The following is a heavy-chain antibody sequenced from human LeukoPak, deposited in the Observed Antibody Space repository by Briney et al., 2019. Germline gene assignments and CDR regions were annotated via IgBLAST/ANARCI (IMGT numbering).Heavy chain of an antibody. CDR2: TYYRSKWYN. CDR1: GDSVSSNSAA. CDR3: ARESLGGYIGEKNYFGY. V-gene: IGHV6-1*01. Sequence: SQTLSLTCAISGDSVSSNSAAWNWIRQSPSRGLEWLGRTYYRSKWYNDYAVSVKSRITINPDTSKNQFSLQLYSVTPEDTAVYYCARESLGGYIGEKNYFGYWGQGTLVTVSS. D-gene: IGHD3-10*01. J-gene: IGHJ4*02.